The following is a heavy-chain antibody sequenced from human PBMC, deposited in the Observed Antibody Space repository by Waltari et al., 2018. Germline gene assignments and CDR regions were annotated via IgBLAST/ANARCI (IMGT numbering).Heavy chain of an antibody. CDR3: ARAFTGISFDY. CDR2: IYSSGST. Sequence: QVQLQESGPGLVKPSETLSLTCPVSGGSISGHYWTWIRQPAGKGLEWIGRIYSSGSTNYKPSLKSRVTMSVDTSKNQFSLKLTSVTAADTAVYYCARAFTGISFDYWGQGTLVTVSS. J-gene: IGHJ4*02. V-gene: IGHV4-4*07. D-gene: IGHD3-3*02. CDR1: GGSISGHY.